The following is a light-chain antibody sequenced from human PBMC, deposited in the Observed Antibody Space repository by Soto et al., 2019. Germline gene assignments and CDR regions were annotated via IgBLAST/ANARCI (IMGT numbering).Light chain of an antibody. CDR2: DVT. CDR1: SSDIGGYDY. Sequence: QSALTQPASVSGSPRQSITISCTGTSSDIGGYDYISWYQQHPGNAPRLMIYDVTKRPSGVSHRFSGSKSANTASLTISGLQAEDEANYYCSSYASSTAVLFGGGTKLTVL. CDR3: SSYASSTAVL. V-gene: IGLV2-14*01. J-gene: IGLJ2*01.